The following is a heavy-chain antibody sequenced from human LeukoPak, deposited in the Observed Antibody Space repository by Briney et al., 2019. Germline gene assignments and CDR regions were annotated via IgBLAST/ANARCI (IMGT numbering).Heavy chain of an antibody. J-gene: IGHJ4*02. CDR1: GFTVSNNY. D-gene: IGHD5-12*01. Sequence: QPGGSLRLSCAASGFTVSNNYMSWVRQAPGKGLEWVSVIYSGGSTYYADSVKGRFTISRDNSKNTLYLQMNSLRAEDTAVYYCARGSGYSGYDVFDYWGQGTLVTVSS. CDR3: ARGSGYSGYDVFDY. CDR2: IYSGGST. V-gene: IGHV3-53*01.